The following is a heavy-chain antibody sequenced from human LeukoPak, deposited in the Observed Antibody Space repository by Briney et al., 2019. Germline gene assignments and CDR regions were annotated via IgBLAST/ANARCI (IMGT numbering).Heavy chain of an antibody. V-gene: IGHV4-4*02. CDR3: AREILGGFNPGAY. D-gene: IGHD1-14*01. CDR1: LDSTTSNF. Sequence: SSETLSLTCTVSLDSTTSNFWSWVRQPPGKGLEWIGEIHRSGSPNYSPSLQSRVTISIDRSRNQIVLELSSVTAADTAVYYCAREILGGFNPGAYWGQGTLVTVSS. CDR2: IHRSGSP. J-gene: IGHJ4*02.